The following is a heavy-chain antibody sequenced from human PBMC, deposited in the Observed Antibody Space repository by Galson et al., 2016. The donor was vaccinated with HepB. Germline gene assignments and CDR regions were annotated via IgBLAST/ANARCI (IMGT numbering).Heavy chain of an antibody. CDR2: IHLGGNDI. CDR3: TKHEVRTHDY. V-gene: IGHV3-23*01. J-gene: IGHJ4*02. Sequence: SLRLSCAASGFTFSSYAMSWVRQAPGKGLEWVSAIHLGGNDIYYADSVRGRFTISRDDYNSMLYLQMNSLRAEDTAVYYCTKHEVRTHDYWGQGTLVTVSS. D-gene: IGHD3-22*01. CDR1: GFTFSSYA.